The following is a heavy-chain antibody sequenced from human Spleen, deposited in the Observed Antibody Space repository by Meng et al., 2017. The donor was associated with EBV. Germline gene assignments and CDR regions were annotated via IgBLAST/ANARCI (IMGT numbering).Heavy chain of an antibody. J-gene: IGHJ4*02. CDR1: GGSISSYTYY. V-gene: IGHV4-39*01. Sequence: PHLQESGPGLVKPSETLSLTCSVSGGSISSYTYYWGWIRQPPGKGLEWIGSIDYRENTYYNPSLKSRITISVDTPKNQFSLKLTSMTAADTAVYYCARADYYDTSGNVDFWGQGALVTVSS. D-gene: IGHD3-22*01. CDR2: IDYRENT. CDR3: ARADYYDTSGNVDF.